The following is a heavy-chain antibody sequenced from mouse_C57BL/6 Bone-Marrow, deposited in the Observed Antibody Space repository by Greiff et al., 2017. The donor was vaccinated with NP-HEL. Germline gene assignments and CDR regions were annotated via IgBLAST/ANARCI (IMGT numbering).Heavy chain of an antibody. CDR1: GYSITSGYY. D-gene: IGHD2-4*01. J-gene: IGHJ3*01. CDR2: ISYDGSN. Sequence: EVQLMESGPGLVKPSQSLSLTCSVTGYSITSGYYWNWIRQFPGNKLEWMGYISYDGSNNYNPSLKNRISITRDTSKNQFFLKLNSVTTEDTATYYCARGRGDYAWFAYWGQGTLVTVSA. V-gene: IGHV3-6*01. CDR3: ARGRGDYAWFAY.